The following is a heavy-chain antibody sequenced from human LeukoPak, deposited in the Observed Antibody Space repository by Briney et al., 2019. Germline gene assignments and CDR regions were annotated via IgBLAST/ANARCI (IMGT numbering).Heavy chain of an antibody. D-gene: IGHD3-10*01. CDR1: GLTFGTYA. V-gene: IGHV3-23*01. Sequence: PGGSLRLSCAASGLTFGTYAMSWGRQALGKGLEWVRLIGAGCGDTYNADSVPGRCTTSRDNSRNILSLQMNSLRPEDTAVDYCAKGGSGSSHRGVFDYWGQGSLVTVSS. J-gene: IGHJ4*02. CDR2: IGAGCGDT. CDR3: AKGGSGSSHRGVFDY.